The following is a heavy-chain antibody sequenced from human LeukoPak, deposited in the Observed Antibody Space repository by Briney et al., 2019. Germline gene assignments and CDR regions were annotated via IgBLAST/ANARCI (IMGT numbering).Heavy chain of an antibody. CDR3: TTPTGPAVIIDY. CDR1: EFIFSNYD. V-gene: IGHV3-48*03. J-gene: IGHJ4*02. CDR2: ISASGRTN. Sequence: GGSLRLSCAASEFIFSNYDMNWVRQAPGKGLEWVAHISASGRTNYYADAVKGRFTISRDNSKNTLYLEMNSLRAEDTAVYYCTTPTGPAVIIDYWGPGTLVTVSS. D-gene: IGHD2-2*01.